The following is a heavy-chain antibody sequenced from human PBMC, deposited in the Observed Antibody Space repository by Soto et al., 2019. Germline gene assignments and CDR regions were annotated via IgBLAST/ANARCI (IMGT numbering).Heavy chain of an antibody. Sequence: SGPTLVNPTETLTLTCTVSGFSLSNARMGVSWIRQPPGKALEWLAHIFSNDEKSYSTSLKSRLTISKDTSKSQVVLTMTNMDPVDTATYYCASIGTFYVFRIGYSDNSFHPCGQGTLVTVSS. J-gene: IGHJ5*02. V-gene: IGHV2-26*04. D-gene: IGHD3-3*01. CDR1: GFSLSNARMG. CDR2: IFSNDEK. CDR3: ASIGTFYVFRIGYSDNSFHP.